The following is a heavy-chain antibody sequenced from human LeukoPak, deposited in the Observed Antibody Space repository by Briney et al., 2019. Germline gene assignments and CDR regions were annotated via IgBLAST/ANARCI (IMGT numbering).Heavy chain of an antibody. Sequence: GGSLRLSCAASGFSFHNFGMSWVRQAPGKGLEWVSTISGSGDTTYYADSVKGRFTISKGNSKNTLYLQLNSLRVEDTAVYFCAKADTPLPLRGPYFDYWGQGTLVTVSS. D-gene: IGHD3-16*01. CDR3: AKADTPLPLRGPYFDY. CDR2: ISGSGDTT. J-gene: IGHJ4*02. V-gene: IGHV3-23*01. CDR1: GFSFHNFG.